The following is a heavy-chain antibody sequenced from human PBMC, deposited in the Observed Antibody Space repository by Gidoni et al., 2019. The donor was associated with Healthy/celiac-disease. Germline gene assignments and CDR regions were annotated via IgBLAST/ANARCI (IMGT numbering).Heavy chain of an antibody. Sequence: EVQLVESGGGLVKPGWSLRLSCAASGFPFSNACMSWVRQAPGKGVEWVGRIKSKTDGGTTDDAAPVKGRFTISRDDSKNTLDLQMNSLKTEDTAVYYCTTGRIVVVPAAQTFDYGGQGTRVTVSS. CDR2: IKSKTDGGTT. CDR1: GFPFSNAC. V-gene: IGHV3-15*01. D-gene: IGHD2-2*01. CDR3: TTGRIVVVPAAQTFDY. J-gene: IGHJ4*02.